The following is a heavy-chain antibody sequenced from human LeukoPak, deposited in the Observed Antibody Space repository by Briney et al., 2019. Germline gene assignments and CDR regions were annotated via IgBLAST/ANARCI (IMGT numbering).Heavy chain of an antibody. J-gene: IGHJ4*02. CDR2: ISYDGSNK. CDR3: AKERGYHLDY. Sequence: GGSLRLSCAASGFTFSSYGMHWVRQAPGEGLEWVAVISYDGSNKYYADSVKGRFTISRDNSKNTLYLQMNSLRAEDTAVYYCAKERGYHLDYWGQGTLVTVSS. CDR1: GFTFSSYG. D-gene: IGHD5-18*01. V-gene: IGHV3-30*18.